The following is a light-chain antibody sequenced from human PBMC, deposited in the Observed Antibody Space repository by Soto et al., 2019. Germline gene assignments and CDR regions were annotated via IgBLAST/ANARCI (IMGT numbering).Light chain of an antibody. CDR2: EVS. Sequence: QSALTQPPSVSGSPGQSVTISCTGTSSDVGSYDRVSWYQQSTGTAPKLIIYEVSNRPSGVPDRFAGSKSGNTASLTISGLQAEDEDYYFCSSYTSSSSLVFGGGTKLTVL. V-gene: IGLV2-18*02. CDR1: SSDVGSYDR. CDR3: SSYTSSSSLV. J-gene: IGLJ2*01.